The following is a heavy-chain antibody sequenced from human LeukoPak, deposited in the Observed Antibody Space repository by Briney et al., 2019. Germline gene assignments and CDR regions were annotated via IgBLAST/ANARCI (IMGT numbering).Heavy chain of an antibody. CDR1: GGSISSSSYY. Sequence: SETLSLTCTVSGGSISSSSYYWGWIRQPPGKGLEWIGYIYYSGSTNYNPSLKSRVTISVDTSKNQFSLKLSSVTAADTAVYYCAKDLYDDGDYGGQDYWGQGTLVTVSS. CDR2: IYYSGST. J-gene: IGHJ4*02. V-gene: IGHV4-61*01. CDR3: AKDLYDDGDYGGQDY. D-gene: IGHD4-17*01.